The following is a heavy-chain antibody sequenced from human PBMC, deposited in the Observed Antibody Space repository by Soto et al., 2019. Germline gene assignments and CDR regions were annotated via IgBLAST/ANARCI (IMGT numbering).Heavy chain of an antibody. CDR3: ARESSSTVTTGGGGSAKDY. J-gene: IGHJ4*02. Sequence: QVHLVESGGGVVQPGRSLRLSCAASGLTFSNYAMHGVRQAPGKGLEWGPFISYDGTNRCYPDSVKGRFTISRDNSKNTLYLQMNSLKTEDTAVYYCARESSSTVTTGGGGSAKDYWGQGTLVTVSS. V-gene: IGHV3-30-3*01. CDR1: GLTFSNYA. D-gene: IGHD4-17*01. CDR2: ISYDGTNR.